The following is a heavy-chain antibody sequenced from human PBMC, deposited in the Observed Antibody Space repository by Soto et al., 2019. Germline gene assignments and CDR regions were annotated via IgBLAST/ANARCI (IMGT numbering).Heavy chain of an antibody. Sequence: QLQLQESGPGLVKPSETLSLTCTVSGGSISSSSYYWGWIRQPPGKGLEWIGSIYYSGSTYYNPSLKSRVTISVDTSKNQFSLKLSSVTAADTAVYYCASLYSSGRINRWFDPWGQGTLVTVSS. CDR2: IYYSGST. J-gene: IGHJ5*02. CDR1: GGSISSSSYY. V-gene: IGHV4-39*01. D-gene: IGHD6-19*01. CDR3: ASLYSSGRINRWFDP.